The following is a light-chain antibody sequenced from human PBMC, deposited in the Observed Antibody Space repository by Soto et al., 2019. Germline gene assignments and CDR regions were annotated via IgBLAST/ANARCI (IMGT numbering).Light chain of an antibody. V-gene: IGKV1-5*03. CDR3: QQYNCYLT. J-gene: IGKJ4*01. CDR1: QSISSW. Sequence: DIQMTQSPSTLSASVGDRVTITCRASQSISSWLAWYQQKPGKAPKLLIYKASSLESGVQSRFSGSGSGTELTLTISSMQPDDFATYYCQQYNCYLTFGGGTKVEIK. CDR2: KAS.